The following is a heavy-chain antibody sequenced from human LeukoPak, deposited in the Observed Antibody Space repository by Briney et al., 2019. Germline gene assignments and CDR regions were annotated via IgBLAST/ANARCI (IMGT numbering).Heavy chain of an antibody. CDR3: TTRPDATGYYDFYFDY. D-gene: IGHD3-9*01. Sequence: GGSLRLFCAPSGFTFTNAWMSCVRQAPGKGAECVGRIKSKTDGGTTNYVAPVKVRLTISRDYSKNTLYLQMNSLRTEDTAVYYCTTRPDATGYYDFYFDYWGQGTLVTVSS. CDR1: GFTFTNAW. J-gene: IGHJ4*02. V-gene: IGHV3-15*01. CDR2: IKSKTDGGTT.